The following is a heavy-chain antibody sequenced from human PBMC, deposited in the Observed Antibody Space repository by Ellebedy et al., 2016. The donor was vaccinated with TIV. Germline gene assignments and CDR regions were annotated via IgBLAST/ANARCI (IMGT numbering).Heavy chain of an antibody. Sequence: GGSLRLSXAASGFTFTTYAMYWVRQAPGKGLEWVSGMRVPVGSTYYADSVKGRFTISRDNSKNTLYLQMNSLRAEDTAVYYCGKLPYGDPRWSIYFDYWGQGTLVTVSS. V-gene: IGHV3-23*01. J-gene: IGHJ4*02. CDR1: GFTFTTYA. CDR2: MRVPVGST. CDR3: GKLPYGDPRWSIYFDY. D-gene: IGHD4-17*01.